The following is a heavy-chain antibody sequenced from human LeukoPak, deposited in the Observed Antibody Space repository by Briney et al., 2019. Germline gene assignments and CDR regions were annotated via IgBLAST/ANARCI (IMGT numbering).Heavy chain of an antibody. D-gene: IGHD3-3*01. V-gene: IGHV3-21*01. CDR3: ARDSLQYYDFWSALGPQNWFDP. Sequence: PGGSLRLSCAASGFTFSSYSMNWVRQAPGKGLEWVSSISSSSSYIYYADSVKGRFTISRDNAKTSLYLQMNSLRAEDTAVYYCARDSLQYYDFWSALGPQNWFDPWGQGTLVTVSS. CDR1: GFTFSSYS. CDR2: ISSSSSYI. J-gene: IGHJ5*02.